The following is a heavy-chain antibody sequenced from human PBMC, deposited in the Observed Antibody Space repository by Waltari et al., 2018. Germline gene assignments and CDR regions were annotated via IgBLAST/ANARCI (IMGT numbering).Heavy chain of an antibody. J-gene: IGHJ5*01. D-gene: IGHD2-2*01. V-gene: IGHV4-61*05. CDR1: GGSITSSFFY. Sequence: QLQMHESGPGLVKPSETLSLSCTVPGGSITSSFFYLGRIRQPPGKGMGWIGSVYHNGRTNDNPSLKSRVTISVDKSKNRFSLKMTSVTAADTAVYYCGKQATQYCNNTICYHDSWGQGILVTVSS. CDR2: VYHNGRT. CDR3: GKQATQYCNNTICYHDS.